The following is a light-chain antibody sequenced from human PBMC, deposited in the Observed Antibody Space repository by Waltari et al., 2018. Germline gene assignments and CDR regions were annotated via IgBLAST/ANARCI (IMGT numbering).Light chain of an antibody. J-gene: IGKJ2*01. CDR2: RVS. Sequence: DVVMTQSPLSLPVTLGQPASISCKSSQSLVHSDGNTHLNWFHQRPGQSPRRLIYRVSNRDSGVPDRFSGSGSGTDFTLKISRVEAEDVGVYYCMQGTHWPYTFGQGTRVDIK. CDR3: MQGTHWPYT. CDR1: QSLVHSDGNTH. V-gene: IGKV2-30*02.